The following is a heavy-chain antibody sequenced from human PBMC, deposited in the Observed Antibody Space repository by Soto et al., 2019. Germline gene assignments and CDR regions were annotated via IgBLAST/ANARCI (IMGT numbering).Heavy chain of an antibody. CDR2: INQDGFGK. CDR3: AKDHGSGSYPY. J-gene: IGHJ4*02. V-gene: IGHV3-7*05. CDR1: GSIFSSHW. D-gene: IGHD1-26*01. Sequence: EVQLVESGGGLVQPGGSLRLSCVVSGSIFSSHWMTWVRQAPGKGLEWVASINQDGFGKYYVDSVRGRFAISRENAKDSVYLQMDSLRVEDTAVYYCAKDHGSGSYPYWGQGTLVTVSS.